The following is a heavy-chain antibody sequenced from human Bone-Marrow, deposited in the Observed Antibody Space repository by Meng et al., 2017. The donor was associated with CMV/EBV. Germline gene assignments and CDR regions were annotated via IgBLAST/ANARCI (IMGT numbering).Heavy chain of an antibody. D-gene: IGHD6-19*01. CDR2: INLCGTT. Sequence: QVHLQQWGAGLLKPSETLSLSCTVYGDSFSDYSWTWIRRPPGKGLEWIGEINLCGTTNYNPSLKGRVTLSIDTSRSHFSLILRSVTAADMAVYYCARGPTGSGWSFDLWGQGTLVTVSS. CDR1: GDSFSDYS. J-gene: IGHJ5*02. CDR3: ARGPTGSGWSFDL. V-gene: IGHV4-34*02.